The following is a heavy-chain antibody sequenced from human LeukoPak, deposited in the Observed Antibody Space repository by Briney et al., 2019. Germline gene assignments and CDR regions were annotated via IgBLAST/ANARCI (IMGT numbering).Heavy chain of an antibody. CDR3: ARTVAGFDY. V-gene: IGHV3-30-3*01. CDR1: GFTFSSYA. CDR2: ISYDGSNK. Sequence: GSLRLSCAAFGFTFSSYAMHWVRQAPGKGLEWVAVISYDGSNKYYADSVKGRFTISRDNSKNTLYLQMNSLRAEDTAVYYCARTVAGFDYWGQGTLVTVSS. D-gene: IGHD6-19*01. J-gene: IGHJ4*02.